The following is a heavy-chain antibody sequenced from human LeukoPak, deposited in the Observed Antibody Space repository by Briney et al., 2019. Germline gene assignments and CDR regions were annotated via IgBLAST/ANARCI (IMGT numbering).Heavy chain of an antibody. CDR3: ARVRPNDYGGIDFDY. CDR1: GGTFSSYA. D-gene: IGHD4-23*01. J-gene: IGHJ4*02. Sequence: ASVKVSCKASGGTFSSYAISWVRQAPGQGLEWMGWISAYNGNTNYAQKLQGRVTMTTDTSTSTAYMELRSLRSDDTAVYYCARVRPNDYGGIDFDYWGQGTLVTVSS. CDR2: ISAYNGNT. V-gene: IGHV1-18*01.